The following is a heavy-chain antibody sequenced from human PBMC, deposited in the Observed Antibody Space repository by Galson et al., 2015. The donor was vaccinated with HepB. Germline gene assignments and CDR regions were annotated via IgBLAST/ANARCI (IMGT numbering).Heavy chain of an antibody. V-gene: IGHV3-64D*06. CDR2: ISSNGGST. Sequence: SLRLSCAASGFTFSSFAMHWVRQAPGKGLEYVSAISSNGGSTNYADSVKGRFTISRDNSKNTLYLQMSSLRPEDTAVYYCVKVGGDCSSTTCRPNNFDYWGQGTLVIVSS. D-gene: IGHD2-2*01. J-gene: IGHJ4*02. CDR1: GFTFSSFA. CDR3: VKVGGDCSSTTCRPNNFDY.